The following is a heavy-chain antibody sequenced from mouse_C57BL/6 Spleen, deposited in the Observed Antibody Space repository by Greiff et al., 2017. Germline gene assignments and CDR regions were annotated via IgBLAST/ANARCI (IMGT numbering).Heavy chain of an antibody. D-gene: IGHD2-5*01. CDR1: GFSLTSYA. CDR2: IWTGGGT. Sequence: VKLVESGPGLVAPSQSLSITCTVSGFSLTSYAISWVRQPPGKGLEWLGVIWTGGGTNYNSALKSRLSISKDNSKSQVFLKMNSLQTDDTARYYCARGSNYDYYAMDYWGQGTSVTVSS. J-gene: IGHJ4*01. V-gene: IGHV2-9-1*01. CDR3: ARGSNYDYYAMDY.